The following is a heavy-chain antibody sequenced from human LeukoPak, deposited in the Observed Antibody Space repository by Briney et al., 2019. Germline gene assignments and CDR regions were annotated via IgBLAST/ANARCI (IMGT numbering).Heavy chain of an antibody. CDR3: ARHGLPSSIAVAGLFDY. V-gene: IGHV4-39*01. J-gene: IGHJ4*02. D-gene: IGHD6-19*01. Sequence: SSETLSLTCTVSGGSISSSSNYWGWIRQPPGRGLEWIGSIYYSGITYYNPSLKSRVTISVDTSKNQFSLRLSSVTAADTAVYYCARHGLPSSIAVAGLFDYWGQGTLVTVSS. CDR2: IYYSGIT. CDR1: GGSISSSSNY.